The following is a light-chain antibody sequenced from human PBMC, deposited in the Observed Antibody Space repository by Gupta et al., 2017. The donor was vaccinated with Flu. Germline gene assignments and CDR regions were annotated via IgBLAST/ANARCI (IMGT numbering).Light chain of an antibody. V-gene: IGKV4-1*01. Sequence: DIVLTQSPDSLAVSLGESATINCKSSQSVLYSSNNKNYLAWYQQKPGQPPKLLIDWASTRESGVPDRFSGSGSGTDFTLTISSLQAEDGAVYYCQQYYSTPRTFGQGTKVEIK. CDR1: QSVLYSSNNKNY. CDR3: QQYYSTPRT. CDR2: WAS. J-gene: IGKJ1*01.